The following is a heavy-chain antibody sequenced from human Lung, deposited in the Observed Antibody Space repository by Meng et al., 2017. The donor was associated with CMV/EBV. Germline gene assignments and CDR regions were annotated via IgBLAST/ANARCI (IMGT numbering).Heavy chain of an antibody. V-gene: IGHV3-30-3*01. Sequence: SXKASGGTFSSYAMHWVRQAPGKGLEWVAVISYDGSNKYYADSVKGRFTISRDNSKNTLYLQMNSLRAEDTAVYYCASRAGIATYYYYGMDVWGQGATVTVSS. CDR2: ISYDGSNK. J-gene: IGHJ6*02. CDR3: ASRAGIATYYYYGMDV. D-gene: IGHD6-13*01. CDR1: GGTFSSYA.